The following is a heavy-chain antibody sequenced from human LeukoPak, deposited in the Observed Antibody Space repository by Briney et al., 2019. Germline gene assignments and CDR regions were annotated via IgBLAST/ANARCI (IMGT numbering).Heavy chain of an antibody. Sequence: ASVKVSCKASGYTITGYHMHWVRQAPGQGLEWMGWINPNSGGTNYAQKFQGRVTMTRDTSISTAYMELSRLRSDDTAVYYCASPGMTAAGTKAFDIWGQGTMVSV. J-gene: IGHJ3*02. CDR3: ASPGMTAAGTKAFDI. V-gene: IGHV1-2*02. CDR2: INPNSGGT. CDR1: GYTITGYH. D-gene: IGHD6-13*01.